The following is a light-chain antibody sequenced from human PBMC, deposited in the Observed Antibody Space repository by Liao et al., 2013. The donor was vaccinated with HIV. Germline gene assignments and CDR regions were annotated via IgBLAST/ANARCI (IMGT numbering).Light chain of an antibody. Sequence: SYELTQPPSVSVSPGKTAGITCGGDNIGSKSVHWYQQKPGQSPVLVIYQDSKRPSGIPERFSGSNSGNTATLTISGTQAMDEADYYCQVWDSSSDQYVFGAGTKVTAL. CDR3: QVWDSSSDQYV. J-gene: IGLJ1*01. V-gene: IGLV3-21*01. CDR2: QDS. CDR1: NIGSKS.